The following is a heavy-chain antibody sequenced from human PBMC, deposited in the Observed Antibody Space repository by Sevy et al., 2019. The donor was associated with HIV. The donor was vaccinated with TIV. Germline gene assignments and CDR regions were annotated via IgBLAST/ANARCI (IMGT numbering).Heavy chain of an antibody. Sequence: SETLSLTCTVAGGSISSGAYSWNWIRQPPGKGLEWIGYIFHTGNTYYNPSLKSRVTISVDGSKNHFSLKMTSVTAADTALYYCARDGGTVTTPGYFDYWGQGTLVTVSS. V-gene: IGHV4-30-2*01. CDR3: ARDGGTVTTPGYFDY. D-gene: IGHD4-17*01. CDR1: GGSISSGAYS. CDR2: IFHTGNT. J-gene: IGHJ4*02.